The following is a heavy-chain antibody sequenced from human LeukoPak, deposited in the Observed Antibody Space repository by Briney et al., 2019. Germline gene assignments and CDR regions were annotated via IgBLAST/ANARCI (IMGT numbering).Heavy chain of an antibody. CDR1: GFTFSSYS. Sequence: KTGGSLRLSCSASGFTFSSYSMNWVRQAPGKGLEWVSSISSSSSYIYYADSVKGRFTISRDNAKNSLYLQMNSLRAEDTAVYYCAREGSASGSPFDYWGQGTLVTVSS. V-gene: IGHV3-21*01. D-gene: IGHD1-26*01. CDR2: ISSSSSYI. J-gene: IGHJ4*02. CDR3: AREGSASGSPFDY.